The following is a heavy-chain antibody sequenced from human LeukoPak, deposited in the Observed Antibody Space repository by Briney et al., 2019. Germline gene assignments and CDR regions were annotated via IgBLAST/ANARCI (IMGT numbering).Heavy chain of an antibody. Sequence: GGSLGLSCAASGFTFSSYAMHWVRQAPGKGLEWVAVISYDGSNKYYADSVKGRFTISRDNSKNALYLQMNSLRAEDTAVYYCARGGSGTLYYYYGMDVWGQGTTVTVSS. J-gene: IGHJ6*02. CDR2: ISYDGSNK. CDR3: ARGGSGTLYYYYGMDV. V-gene: IGHV3-30-3*01. CDR1: GFTFSSYA. D-gene: IGHD1-1*01.